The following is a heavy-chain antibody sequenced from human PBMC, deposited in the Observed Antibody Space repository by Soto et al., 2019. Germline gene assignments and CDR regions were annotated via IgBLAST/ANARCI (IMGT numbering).Heavy chain of an antibody. D-gene: IGHD3-3*01. Sequence: QVQLQESGPGLVKPSETLSLTCTVSGGSVSSGSYYWSWIRQPPGKGLEWIGYIYYSGSTNYNPSLKSRVTISVDTSKNQFSLKLSSVTAADTDVYYCARAHLYYDFLAAFDIWGQGTMVTVSS. CDR2: IYYSGST. CDR3: ARAHLYYDFLAAFDI. J-gene: IGHJ3*02. CDR1: GGSVSSGSYY. V-gene: IGHV4-61*01.